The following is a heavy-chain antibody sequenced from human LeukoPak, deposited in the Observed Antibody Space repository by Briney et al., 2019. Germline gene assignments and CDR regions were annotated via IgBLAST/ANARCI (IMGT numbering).Heavy chain of an antibody. D-gene: IGHD4-17*01. J-gene: IGHJ4*02. CDR2: INPSAGGT. CDR3: ARDTVLDY. CDR1: GYTFTSYY. V-gene: IGHV1-46*01. Sequence: ASVKVSCKASGYTFTSYYIHWVRQAPGQGLEWMGIINPSAGGTKYAQNFQGRLTMTRDTSTSTVYMELTSLRAEDTAVYYCARDTVLDYWGQGTLVTVSS.